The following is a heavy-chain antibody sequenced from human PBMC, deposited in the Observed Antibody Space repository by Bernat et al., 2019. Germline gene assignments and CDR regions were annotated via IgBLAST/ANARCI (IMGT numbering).Heavy chain of an antibody. V-gene: IGHV4-39*01. CDR2: IYYSGST. D-gene: IGHD1-1*01. CDR1: GGSISSSSYY. J-gene: IGHJ4*02. Sequence: QLQLQESGPGLVKPSETLSLTCTVSGGSISSSSYYWGWIRQPPGKGLEWIGSIYYSGSTYYNPSLKSRVTISVDTSKNQFSLKLSSVTAADTAVYYYARKDGTTNLRRGAFDYWGQGTLVTVSS. CDR3: ARKDGTTNLRRGAFDY.